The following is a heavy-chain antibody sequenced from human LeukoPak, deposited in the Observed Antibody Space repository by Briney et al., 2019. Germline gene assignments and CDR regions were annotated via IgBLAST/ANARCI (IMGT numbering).Heavy chain of an antibody. J-gene: IGHJ6*03. Sequence: GGSLRLSCAASGFTFSSYGKHWVRQAPGKGLEWVAVIWYDGSNKYYADSVKGRFTISRDNSKNTLYLQMNTLRAEDTAVYYCAKDSGSKGYSFYYMDVWGKGTTVTVSS. CDR1: GFTFSSYG. CDR3: AKDSGSKGYSFYYMDV. CDR2: IWYDGSNK. D-gene: IGHD2-15*01. V-gene: IGHV3-33*06.